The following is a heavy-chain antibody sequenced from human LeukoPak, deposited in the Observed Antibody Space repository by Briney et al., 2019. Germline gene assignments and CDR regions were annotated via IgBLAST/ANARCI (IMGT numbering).Heavy chain of an antibody. J-gene: IGHJ4*02. D-gene: IGHD3-16*01. CDR3: ARLPQSFVGASPFDF. V-gene: IGHV3-73*01. CDR2: IRTKGANYAT. CDR1: GFTLSDCA. Sequence: GGSLRLSCAASGFTLSDCAMHWVRQASGKGLEWVGLIRTKGANYATAYAASVKGRFIISRDDSSNMAYLQMNSLKNDDTAVYYCARLPQSFVGASPFDFWGQGTLVTVSS.